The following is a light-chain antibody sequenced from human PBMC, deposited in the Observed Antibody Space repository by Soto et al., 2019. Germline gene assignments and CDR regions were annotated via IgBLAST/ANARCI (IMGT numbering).Light chain of an antibody. V-gene: IGKV1-5*01. CDR2: DAS. J-gene: IGKJ1*01. CDR3: QQYNNYSGT. CDR1: QSIISW. Sequence: DIQLTQSPPTLSAYVGDRVTITCRASQSIISWLAWYQQKPGKAPKLLIYDASTLASGVPSRFSGSGSGTEFTLTISSLQPDDFGTYYCQQYNNYSGTFGQGTKVDIK.